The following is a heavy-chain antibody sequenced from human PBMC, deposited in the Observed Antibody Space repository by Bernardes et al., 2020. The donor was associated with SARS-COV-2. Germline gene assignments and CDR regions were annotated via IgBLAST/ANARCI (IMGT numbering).Heavy chain of an antibody. CDR1: GLTSEITFSLSW. Sequence: VGSLSLSCAVSGLTSEITFSLSWMTWIRQVPGGGLEWVANINQDGSDTNFVDSVKGRFTISRDNAKNLLFLQMNSLRVEDTAIYYCARDPHYGALDYWGQGTLVTVSS. J-gene: IGHJ4*02. D-gene: IGHD4-17*01. CDR2: INQDGSDT. CDR3: ARDPHYGALDY. V-gene: IGHV3-7*01.